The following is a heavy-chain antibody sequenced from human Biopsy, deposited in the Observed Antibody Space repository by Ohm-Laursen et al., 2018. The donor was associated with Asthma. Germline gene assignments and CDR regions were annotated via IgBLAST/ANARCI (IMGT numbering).Heavy chain of an antibody. V-gene: IGHV1-69*01. CDR2: LIPDLGSA. CDR1: GGSFSNFA. D-gene: IGHD5-12*01. J-gene: IGHJ6*02. Sequence: SSVKVSCKASGGSFSNFAISWVRQAPRQGLEWMGGLIPDLGSADYAQMLEGRVTITADESTSTAYMELSSLRSEDTAVYYCARGYSGSDRIVYYYSGMEVWGQGTTVTVSS. CDR3: ARGYSGSDRIVYYYSGMEV.